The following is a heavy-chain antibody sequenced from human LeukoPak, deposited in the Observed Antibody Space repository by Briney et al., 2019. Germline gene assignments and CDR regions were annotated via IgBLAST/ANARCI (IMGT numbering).Heavy chain of an antibody. J-gene: IGHJ4*02. CDR1: GGSISSSSYY. Sequence: PSETLSLTCIVSGGSISSSSYYWGWIRQPPGKGLEWIGSIYYSGSTYYNPSLKSRVTISVDTSKNQFSLKLSSVTAADTAVYYCARHWGAAAGKTDYWGQGTLVTVSS. CDR3: ARHWGAAAGKTDY. CDR2: IYYSGST. D-gene: IGHD6-13*01. V-gene: IGHV4-39*01.